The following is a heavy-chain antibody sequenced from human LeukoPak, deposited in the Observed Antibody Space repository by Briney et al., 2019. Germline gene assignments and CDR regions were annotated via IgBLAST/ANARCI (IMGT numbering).Heavy chain of an antibody. CDR3: ARVGSGSYLTDY. CDR2: INPNSGGT. CDR1: GRTFTGYY. V-gene: IGHV1-2*02. D-gene: IGHD1-26*01. Sequence: ASVKVSCKACGRTFTGYYMHWVRQAPGQGLEWMGWINPNSGGTNYAQKFQGRVTMTRDTSISTAYMELSRLRSDDTAVYYCARVGSGSYLTDYWGQGTLVTVSS. J-gene: IGHJ4*02.